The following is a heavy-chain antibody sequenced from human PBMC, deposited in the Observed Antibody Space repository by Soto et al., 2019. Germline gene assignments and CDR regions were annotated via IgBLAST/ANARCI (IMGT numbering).Heavy chain of an antibody. D-gene: IGHD7-27*01. Sequence: SETLSLTCAVYGGSFSCYYWSWIRQPPGKGLEWIGEINHSGSTNYNPSLKSRVTISVDTSKNQFSLKLSSVTAADTAVYYCARQSGEAGDLARSDGTDVWGHGTTVTV. CDR1: GGSFSCYY. CDR2: INHSGST. CDR3: ARQSGEAGDLARSDGTDV. J-gene: IGHJ6*02. V-gene: IGHV4-34*01.